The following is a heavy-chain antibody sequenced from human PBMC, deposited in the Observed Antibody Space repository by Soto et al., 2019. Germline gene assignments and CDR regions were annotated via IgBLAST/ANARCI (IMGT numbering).Heavy chain of an antibody. Sequence: SETLSLTCTVSGGSMSSYYWSWIRQPPGKGLEWIGYIYYSGSTIYNPSLKSRVTISVDTSKNQFSLKMSSVTAADTAVYYCARYGSGSSVWFDPWGQGTLVTVSS. V-gene: IGHV4-59*01. CDR2: IYYSGST. D-gene: IGHD3-10*01. CDR1: GGSMSSYY. J-gene: IGHJ5*02. CDR3: ARYGSGSSVWFDP.